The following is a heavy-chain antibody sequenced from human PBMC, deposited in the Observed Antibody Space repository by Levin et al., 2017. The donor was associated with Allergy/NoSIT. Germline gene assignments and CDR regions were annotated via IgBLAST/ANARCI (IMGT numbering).Heavy chain of an antibody. CDR3: AKLVATVTTNYFDY. J-gene: IGHJ4*02. CDR1: GFTFSSYA. D-gene: IGHD4-17*01. V-gene: IGHV3-23*01. CDR2: ISGSGGST. Sequence: GESLKISCAASGFTFSSYAMSWVRQAPGKGLEWVSAISGSGGSTYYADSVKGRFTISRDNSKNTLYLQMNSLRAEDTAVYYCAKLVATVTTNYFDYWGQGTLVTVSS.